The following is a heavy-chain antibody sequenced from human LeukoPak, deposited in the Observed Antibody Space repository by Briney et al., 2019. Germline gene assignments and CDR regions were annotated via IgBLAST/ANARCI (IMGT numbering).Heavy chain of an antibody. CDR3: TSAGNYDILTGYYPHFDY. CDR2: IRSKAYGGTT. V-gene: IGHV3-49*04. CDR1: GFTFGDYA. D-gene: IGHD3-9*01. Sequence: GRSLRLSCTASGFTFGDYAMSWVRQAPGKGLEWVGFIRSKAYGGTTEYAASVKGRFTISRDDSKSIAYLQMNSLKTEDTAVYYCTSAGNYDILTGYYPHFDYWGQGTLVTVSS. J-gene: IGHJ4*02.